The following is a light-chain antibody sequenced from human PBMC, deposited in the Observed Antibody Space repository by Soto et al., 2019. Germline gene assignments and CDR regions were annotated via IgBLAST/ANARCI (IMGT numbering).Light chain of an antibody. CDR2: KAS. CDR1: QTISSW. CDR3: QQYNSYSET. V-gene: IGKV1-5*03. J-gene: IGKJ1*01. Sequence: DIQMTQTRSTQRGSVGDRGTITCRASQTISSWLAWYQQKPGKAPKLLIYKASTLKSGVPSRFSGSGSGTEFTLACSSRQPDDFATYYCQQYNSYSETFGQGTKVDIK.